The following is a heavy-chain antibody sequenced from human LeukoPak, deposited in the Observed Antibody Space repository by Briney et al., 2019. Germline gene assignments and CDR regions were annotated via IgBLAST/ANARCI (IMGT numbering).Heavy chain of an antibody. CDR2: IKQDGSEK. J-gene: IGHJ5*02. CDR3: ARDRSSSWYPEYWFDP. D-gene: IGHD6-13*01. Sequence: GRSLRLSCAASGSTFSSYWMSWVRQAPGKGLEWVANIKQDGSEKYYVDSVKGRFTISRDNAKNSLYLQMNSLRAEDTAVYYCARDRSSSWYPEYWFDPWGQGTLVTVSS. V-gene: IGHV3-7*04. CDR1: GSTFSSYW.